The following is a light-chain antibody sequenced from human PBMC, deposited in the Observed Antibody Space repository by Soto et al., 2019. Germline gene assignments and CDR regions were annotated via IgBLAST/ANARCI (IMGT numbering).Light chain of an antibody. V-gene: IGLV1-47*01. CDR2: RNN. CDR1: SSNIGSNY. J-gene: IGLJ2*01. Sequence: QSVLPQPPSASGTPGQRVTISCSGSSSNIGSNYVYWYQQLPGTAPKLLIYRNNQRPSGVPDRFSGSKSGTSASLAISGLRSEDEADYYCAAWDHSLSGPGVVFGGGTKLTVL. CDR3: AAWDHSLSGPGVV.